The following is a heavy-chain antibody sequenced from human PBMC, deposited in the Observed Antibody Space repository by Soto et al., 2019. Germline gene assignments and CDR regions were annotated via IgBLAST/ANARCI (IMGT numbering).Heavy chain of an antibody. CDR3: AKSGVGFVQEHKWFGP. V-gene: IGHV3-9*01. CDR1: GFDFDDYA. CDR2: ISWNSLSM. J-gene: IGHJ5*02. D-gene: IGHD3-3*01. Sequence: EVQLVASGGALVQPGRSLRLSCAASGFDFDDYAMHWVRQVPGKGREWVSSISWNSLSMVYAGSVKGRFTISRDNAQNILYLEMSNLRPEDTAFYSCAKSGVGFVQEHKWFGPWGQGSLVSVSS.